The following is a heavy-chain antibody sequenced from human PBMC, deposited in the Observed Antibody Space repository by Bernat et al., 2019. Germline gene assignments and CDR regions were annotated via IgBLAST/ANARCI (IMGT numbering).Heavy chain of an antibody. J-gene: IGHJ6*02. CDR3: ARDRRATTSYSYYGLDV. Sequence: EVQLVESGGGLVKPGGSLRLSCAASGFSFSSYSMSWVRQAPGKGLEWVSSISSSRSYIYYSDSVKGRFTISRDNAKNSLYLQMNSLRAEDTAVYYCARDRRATTSYSYYGLDVWGQGTTVTVSS. CDR1: GFSFSSYS. CDR2: ISSSRSYI. D-gene: IGHD1-14*01. V-gene: IGHV3-21*01.